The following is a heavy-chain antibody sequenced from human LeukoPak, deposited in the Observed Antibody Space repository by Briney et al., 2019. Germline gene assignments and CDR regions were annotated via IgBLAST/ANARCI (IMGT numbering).Heavy chain of an antibody. D-gene: IGHD6-13*01. Sequence: WVKVSCKASGGTFSSYAISWVRQAPGQGLEWMGGIIPIFGTANYAQKFQGRVTITADESTSTAYMELSSLRSEDTAVYYCARDSDSSSWSRRFDPWGQGTLVTVSS. CDR2: IIPIFGTA. CDR1: GGTFSSYA. V-gene: IGHV1-69*01. J-gene: IGHJ5*02. CDR3: ARDSDSSSWSRRFDP.